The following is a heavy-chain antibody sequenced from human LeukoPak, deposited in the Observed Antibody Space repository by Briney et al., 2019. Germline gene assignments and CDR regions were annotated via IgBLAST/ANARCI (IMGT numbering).Heavy chain of an antibody. CDR1: GYTFTSYG. Sequence: GASVKVSCKASGYTFTSYGISWVRQAPGQGLEWMGWISAYNGNTNYAQKLQGRVTMTTDTSTSTAYMELRSLRSDDPAVYYCAFSALGYCPNGVCYQILDYWGQGPLVTVSS. D-gene: IGHD2-8*01. V-gene: IGHV1-18*01. CDR2: ISAYNGNT. J-gene: IGHJ4*02. CDR3: AFSALGYCPNGVCYQILDY.